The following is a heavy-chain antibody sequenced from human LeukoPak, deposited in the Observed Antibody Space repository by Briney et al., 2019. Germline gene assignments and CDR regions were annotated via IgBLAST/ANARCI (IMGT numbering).Heavy chain of an antibody. J-gene: IGHJ4*02. CDR2: ISGSATNT. CDR3: AKARYYDSSGPFAY. Sequence: GGSLRLSCAASGFTFSTYAMSWVRQAPGKGLEWVSSISGSATNTYYADSVKGRFTISRDKSKNTLDLQMNSLRVEDTAVYYCAKARYYDSSGPFAYWGQGTLVTVSS. D-gene: IGHD3-22*01. V-gene: IGHV3-23*01. CDR1: GFTFSTYA.